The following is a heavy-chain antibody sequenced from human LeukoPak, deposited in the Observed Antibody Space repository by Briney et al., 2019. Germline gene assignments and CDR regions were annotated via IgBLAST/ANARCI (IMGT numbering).Heavy chain of an antibody. Sequence: PSETLSLTCAVYGGSFSGYYWSWIRQPPGKGLEWIGEINHSGSTNYNPSLKSRVTISVDTSKNQFSLKLSSVTAADTAVYYCARGYYDSSGYSTVDYWGQGTLVTVSS. J-gene: IGHJ4*02. D-gene: IGHD3-22*01. V-gene: IGHV4-34*01. CDR1: GGSFSGYY. CDR3: ARGYYDSSGYSTVDY. CDR2: INHSGST.